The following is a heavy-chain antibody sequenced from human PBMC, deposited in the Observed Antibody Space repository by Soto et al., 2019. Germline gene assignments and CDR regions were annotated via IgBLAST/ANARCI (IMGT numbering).Heavy chain of an antibody. CDR1: GGTFSSYA. Sequence: QVQLVQSGAEVKKPGSSVKVSCKASGGTFSSYAISWVRQAPGQGLEWMGGIIPIFGTANYAQKFQGRVTITADESTSTAYMEVSSLRSEDTAVYYCARDGDYVWGSYRSNWFDPWGQGTLVTVSS. J-gene: IGHJ5*02. V-gene: IGHV1-69*01. CDR3: ARDGDYVWGSYRSNWFDP. D-gene: IGHD3-16*02. CDR2: IIPIFGTA.